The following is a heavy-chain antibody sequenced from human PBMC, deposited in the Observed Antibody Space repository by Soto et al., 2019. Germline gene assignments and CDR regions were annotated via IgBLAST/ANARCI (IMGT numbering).Heavy chain of an antibody. J-gene: IGHJ6*02. CDR1: GGSISSGGYY. CDR3: ARVNRDYYGMDV. D-gene: IGHD3-22*01. Sequence: LSLTCTVSGGSISSGGYYWSWIRQHPGKGLEWIGYIYYSGSTYYNPSLKSRVTISVDTSKNQFSLKLSSVTAADTAVYYCARVNRDYYGMDVWGQGTTVTVSS. V-gene: IGHV4-31*03. CDR2: IYYSGST.